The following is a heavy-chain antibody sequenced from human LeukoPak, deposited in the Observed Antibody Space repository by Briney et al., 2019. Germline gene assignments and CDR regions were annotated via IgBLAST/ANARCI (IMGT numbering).Heavy chain of an antibody. V-gene: IGHV5-51*01. CDR3: ARHPGAAAGTEGYYYYGMDV. D-gene: IGHD6-13*01. J-gene: IGHJ6*02. CDR2: IYPGDSDT. Sequence: GGSLKISCKGSGYRFNSYWIGWVRPMPGKGLEWMGIIYPGDSDTRYSPSFQGQVTISADKSISTAYLQWSSLKASDTAMYYCARHPGAAAGTEGYYYYGMDVCGQGTTVTVSS. CDR1: GYRFNSYW.